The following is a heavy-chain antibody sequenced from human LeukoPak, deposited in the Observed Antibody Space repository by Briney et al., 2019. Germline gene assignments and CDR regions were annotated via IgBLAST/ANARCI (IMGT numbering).Heavy chain of an antibody. V-gene: IGHV3-23*01. J-gene: IGHJ4*02. CDR1: GFTFSSYA. D-gene: IGHD3-22*01. Sequence: GGSLRLSCAASGFTFSSYAMSWVRQAPGKGLEWVSAISGSGGSTYYADSVKGRFTISRDDSKNTLYLQMNSLRAEDTAVYYCAKDATVVVINLLDYWGQGTLVTVSS. CDR3: AKDATVVVINLLDY. CDR2: ISGSGGST.